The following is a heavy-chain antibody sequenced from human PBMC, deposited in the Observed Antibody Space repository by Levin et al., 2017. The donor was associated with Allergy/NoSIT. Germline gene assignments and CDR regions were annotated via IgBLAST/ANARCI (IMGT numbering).Heavy chain of an antibody. J-gene: IGHJ6*02. Sequence: GGSLRLSCAASGFTFSSYGMHWVRQAPGKGLEWVAVIWYDGSNKYYADSVKGRFTISRDNSKNTLYLQMNSLRAEDTAVYYCARNTYYDFWSGYLALLYYYGMDVWGQGTTVTVSS. CDR2: IWYDGSNK. V-gene: IGHV3-33*01. CDR3: ARNTYYDFWSGYLALLYYYGMDV. D-gene: IGHD3-3*01. CDR1: GFTFSSYG.